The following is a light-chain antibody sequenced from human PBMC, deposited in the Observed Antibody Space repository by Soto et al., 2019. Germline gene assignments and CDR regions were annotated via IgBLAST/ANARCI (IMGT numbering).Light chain of an antibody. CDR1: QNIDTY. CDR3: QQRSSWPRA. J-gene: IGKJ4*01. Sequence: EIVLTQSPATLSLSLGERATLSCRTSQNIDTYLVWYQQKPGQPPRLLIYDTSKRATGVPDRFSGSGSGTDFTLTISGLAPEDFALYYCQQRSSWPRAFGGGTKVDIK. CDR2: DTS. V-gene: IGKV3-11*01.